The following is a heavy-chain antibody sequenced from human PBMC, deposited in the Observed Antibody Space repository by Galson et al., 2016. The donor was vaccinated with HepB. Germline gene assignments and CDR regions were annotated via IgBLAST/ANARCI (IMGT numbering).Heavy chain of an antibody. CDR3: ARVRSGYSGYANPYYYGMDG. V-gene: IGHV6-1*01. J-gene: IGHJ6*02. CDR2: TYYRSKWYN. CDR1: GDSVSSNSAT. D-gene: IGHD5-12*01. Sequence: CAISGDSVSSNSATWNWIRQSPSRGLEWLGRTYYRSKWYNDYALSVKSRITINPDTSKNQFSLQLNSGTPEDTAVYYCARVRSGYSGYANPYYYGMDGWGQGTTVTVSS.